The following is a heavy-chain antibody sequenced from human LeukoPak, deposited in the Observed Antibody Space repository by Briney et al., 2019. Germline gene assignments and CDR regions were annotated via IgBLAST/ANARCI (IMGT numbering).Heavy chain of an antibody. V-gene: IGHV3-74*01. CDR3: ARDLAGSIDY. Sequence: GGSLRPSCAASGFTFSRFLMHWVRQAPGKGLVWVSLISNDGRTTRYADSVKGRFTISRDNAKNTLYLEINSLRAEDTAVYYCARDLAGSIDYWGQGTLVTVSS. D-gene: IGHD6-19*01. CDR2: ISNDGRTT. J-gene: IGHJ4*02. CDR1: GFTFSRFL.